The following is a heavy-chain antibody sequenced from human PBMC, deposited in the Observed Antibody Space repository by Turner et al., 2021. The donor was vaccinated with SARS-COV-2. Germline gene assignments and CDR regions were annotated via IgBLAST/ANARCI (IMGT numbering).Heavy chain of an antibody. CDR2: IYSGGST. J-gene: IGHJ4*02. D-gene: IGHD6-13*01. Sequence: EVQLVESGGVLVQPGASLSLSCAASGFTVSSNYMSWVRQAPGKGLEWVSVIYSGGSTYYADSVKGRFTISRHNSKNTLYLQMNSLRAEDTAVYYCASSSAYNNNWYLKHWGQGTLVTVSS. CDR1: GFTVSSNY. V-gene: IGHV3-53*04. CDR3: ASSSAYNNNWYLKH.